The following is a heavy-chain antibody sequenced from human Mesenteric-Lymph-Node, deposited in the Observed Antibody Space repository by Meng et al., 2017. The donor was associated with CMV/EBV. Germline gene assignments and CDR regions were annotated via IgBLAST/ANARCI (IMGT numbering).Heavy chain of an antibody. CDR1: GYTFTGYY. CDR3: ARAVVVAPAAFLYYGMDV. V-gene: IGHV1-2*02. D-gene: IGHD2-2*01. CDR2: INPNSGGT. Sequence: ASVKVSCKASGYTFTGYYMHWVRQAPGQGLEWMGWINPNSGGTNYAQKFQGRVTMTRDTSISTAYMELSRLRSDDTAVYYCARAVVVAPAAFLYYGMDVWGQGTTVTVSS. J-gene: IGHJ6*02.